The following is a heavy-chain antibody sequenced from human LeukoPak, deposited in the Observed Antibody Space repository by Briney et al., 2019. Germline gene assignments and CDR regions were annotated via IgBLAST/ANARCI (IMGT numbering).Heavy chain of an antibody. V-gene: IGHV3-7*01. Sequence: GGSLRLSCAASGFTFSSYWMSWVRQAPGKGLEWVANIKQDGSEKYYVDSVKGRFTISRDNAKNSLYLQMNSLRAEDTAVYYCASFPGSYYDYYYGMDVWGQGTTVTVSS. CDR3: ASFPGSYYDYYYGMDV. CDR2: IKQDGSEK. J-gene: IGHJ6*02. CDR1: GFTFSSYW. D-gene: IGHD3-10*01.